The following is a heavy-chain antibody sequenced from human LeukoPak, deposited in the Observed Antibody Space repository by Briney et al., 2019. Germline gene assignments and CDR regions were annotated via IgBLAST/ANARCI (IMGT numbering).Heavy chain of an antibody. J-gene: IGHJ4*02. CDR3: ASTYYDILTPSYYFDF. V-gene: IGHV4-39*01. Sequence: SETLTLTCTVTGGSITSGSYYWGWVRQPPGKGLEWIGSMHYNERTYSNPSLKSRVTISVDTSKNQFSLNLSSVTAADTAVVYCASTYYDILTPSYYFDFWGRGTLVTVSS. CDR2: MHYNERT. CDR1: GGSITSGSYY. D-gene: IGHD3-9*01.